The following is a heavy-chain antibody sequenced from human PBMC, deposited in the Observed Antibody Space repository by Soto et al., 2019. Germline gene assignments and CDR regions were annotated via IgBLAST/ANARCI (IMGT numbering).Heavy chain of an antibody. CDR2: IRSRGTPI. Sequence: GGSRRCSYAACAFKWCDYCMSWIRQGPGKGPEWGSYIRSRGTPIYSARHVKGRFAVHRDSAKNSLHLQINSLGAEDTAVYYCARGMPGPAAMFGRFDYWGQGT. CDR3: ARGMPGPAAMFGRFDY. J-gene: IGHJ4*02. D-gene: IGHD2-2*01. CDR1: AFKWCDYC. V-gene: IGHV3-11*01.